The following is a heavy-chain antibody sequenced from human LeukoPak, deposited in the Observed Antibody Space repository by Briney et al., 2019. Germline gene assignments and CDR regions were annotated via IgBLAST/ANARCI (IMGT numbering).Heavy chain of an antibody. CDR2: IYYSGTT. J-gene: IGHJ4*02. V-gene: IGHV4-59*01. CDR1: GGSINSYY. Sequence: SETLSLTCTVSGGSINSYYWSWIRQPPGKGLEWIGYIYYSGTTNYNPSLKSRVTIDTSKNQFSLELSSVTAADTAVYYCARGVYIAAAQYAYWGQGTLVTVSS. CDR3: ARGVYIAAAQYAY. D-gene: IGHD6-13*01.